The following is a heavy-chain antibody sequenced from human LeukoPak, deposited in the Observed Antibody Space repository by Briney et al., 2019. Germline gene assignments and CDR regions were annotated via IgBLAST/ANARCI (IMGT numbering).Heavy chain of an antibody. CDR2: ISSSSSYI. CDR1: GFTFSSYS. CDR3: AKDFSSGFDS. D-gene: IGHD6-19*01. J-gene: IGHJ4*02. Sequence: GGSLRLSCAASGFTFSSYSMNWVRQAPGKGLEWVSSISSSSSYIYYADSVKGRFTISRDNSKNTLYLQMSSLRAEDTALYYCAKDFSSGFDSWGQGTLVTVSS. V-gene: IGHV3-21*01.